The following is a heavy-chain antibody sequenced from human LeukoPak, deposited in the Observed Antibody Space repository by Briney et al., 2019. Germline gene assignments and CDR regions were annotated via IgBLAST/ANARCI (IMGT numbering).Heavy chain of an antibody. D-gene: IGHD1-26*01. CDR2: INSDGSSR. CDR3: TTEVSASSHFDD. CDR1: GFTFSRYW. Sequence: GGSLRLSCAASGFTFSRYWMHWVRQVPGKGLVWVSRINSDGSSRSYADSVKGRFTISRDNAKNTLDLQMNSLRAEDTAVYYCTTEVSASSHFDDWGQGTLVTVSS. V-gene: IGHV3-74*01. J-gene: IGHJ4*02.